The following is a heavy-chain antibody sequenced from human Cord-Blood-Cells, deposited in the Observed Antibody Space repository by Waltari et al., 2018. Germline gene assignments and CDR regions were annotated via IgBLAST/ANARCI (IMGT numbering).Heavy chain of an antibody. Sequence: EVQLVESGGGLVQPGRSLRISCAASGFTSDDYAMHWVRQAPGKGLEWVSGISWKSGSIGYADSVKGRFTIARDNAKNSLYLQMNSLRAEDTALYYCAKDIVPVYDFWSGYDAFDIWGQGTMVTVSS. CDR3: AKDIVPVYDFWSGYDAFDI. J-gene: IGHJ3*02. CDR1: GFTSDDYA. V-gene: IGHV3-9*02. D-gene: IGHD3-3*01. CDR2: ISWKSGSI.